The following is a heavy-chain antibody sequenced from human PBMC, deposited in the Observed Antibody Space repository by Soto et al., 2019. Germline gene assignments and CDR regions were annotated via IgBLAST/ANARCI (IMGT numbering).Heavy chain of an antibody. CDR3: ARHSNYYDTSLAFNI. V-gene: IGHV5-51*01. Sequence: GESLKISCKGFGYSFTAYWIAWVRQMPGKGLEWMGIIYPGDSDTRYSPSFQGQVTISADKSISTAYLQWSSLKASDTAMYYCARHSNYYDTSLAFNIWGQGTMGTVSS. CDR2: IYPGDSDT. D-gene: IGHD3-22*01. CDR1: GYSFTAYW. J-gene: IGHJ3*02.